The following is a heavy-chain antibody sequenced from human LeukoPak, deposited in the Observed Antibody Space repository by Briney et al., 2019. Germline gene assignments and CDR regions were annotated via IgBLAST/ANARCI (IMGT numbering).Heavy chain of an antibody. CDR2: IYTSGST. D-gene: IGHD3-16*01. J-gene: IGHJ4*02. V-gene: IGHV4-61*02. CDR3: ARSGLGPFDY. CDR1: GGSISSGNYC. Sequence: SETLSLTCSVSGGSISSGNYCWSWIRQPAGKGLEWIGRIYTSGSTNYNPSLKSRVTLSVDTSRNQFSLKLSSVTAADTAVYYCARSGLGPFDYWGQGTLVTVSS.